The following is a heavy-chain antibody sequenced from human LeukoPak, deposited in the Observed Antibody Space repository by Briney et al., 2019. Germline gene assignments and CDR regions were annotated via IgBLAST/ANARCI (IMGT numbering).Heavy chain of an antibody. CDR2: ISYDGSNK. D-gene: IGHD5-18*01. J-gene: IGHJ4*02. CDR1: GFTFSSYA. Sequence: GGSLRLPCAASGFTFSSYAMHWVRQAPGKGLEWVAVISYDGSNKYYADSVKGRFTISRDNSKNTLYLQMNSLRAEDTAVYYCARETAMVTRFDYWGQGTLVTVS. V-gene: IGHV3-30*04. CDR3: ARETAMVTRFDY.